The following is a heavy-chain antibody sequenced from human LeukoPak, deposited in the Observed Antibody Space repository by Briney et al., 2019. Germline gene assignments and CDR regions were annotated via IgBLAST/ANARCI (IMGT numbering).Heavy chain of an antibody. CDR1: GFTFSDYY. Sequence: GGSLRLSCAASGFTFSDYYMSWIRQAPGKGLEWVSYISSGGTYTNYADSLKGRFAISRDNAKNSLYLQMNSLRAEDTAVYYCARTDITINAFDIWGQGTMVTVSS. CDR3: ARTDITINAFDI. V-gene: IGHV3-11*03. CDR2: ISSGGTYT. D-gene: IGHD3-10*01. J-gene: IGHJ3*02.